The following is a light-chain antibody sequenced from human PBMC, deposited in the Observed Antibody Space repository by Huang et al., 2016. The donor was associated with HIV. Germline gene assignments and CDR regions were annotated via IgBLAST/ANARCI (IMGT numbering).Light chain of an antibody. CDR2: GAS. Sequence: EIVMTQSPATLSVSPGERATRFCRASQSVSSNLAWYQQKPGQPPRLLIYGASTRVTGIPAMFSASGSGTEFTLTISSLQSEDFAVYYCQHYNNWPRTFGQGTKVEIK. CDR3: QHYNNWPRT. V-gene: IGKV3-15*01. CDR1: QSVSSN. J-gene: IGKJ1*01.